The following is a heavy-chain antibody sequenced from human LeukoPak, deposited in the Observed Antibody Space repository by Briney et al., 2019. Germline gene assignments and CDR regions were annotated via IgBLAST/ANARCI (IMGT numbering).Heavy chain of an antibody. CDR3: ARDLPPTRSLFTDTAMASNWFDP. Sequence: QSGGSLRLSCAASGFTVSSNYMSWVRQAPGKGLEWVSVIYSGGSTYYADSVKGRFTISRDNSKNTLYLQMNSLRAEDTAVYYCARDLPPTRSLFTDTAMASNWFDPWGQGTLVTVSS. CDR1: GFTVSSNY. CDR2: IYSGGST. D-gene: IGHD5-18*01. V-gene: IGHV3-66*01. J-gene: IGHJ5*02.